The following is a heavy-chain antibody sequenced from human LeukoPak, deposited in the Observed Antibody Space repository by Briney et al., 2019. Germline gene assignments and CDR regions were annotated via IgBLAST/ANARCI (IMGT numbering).Heavy chain of an antibody. CDR1: GGTFSSYA. CDR2: IIPIFGTA. D-gene: IGHD3-3*01. Sequence: GASVKVSCKASGGTFSSYAISWVRQAPGQGLEWMGGIIPIFGTANYAQKFQGRVTITTDESTSTAYMELSSLRSEDTAVYYCARVQSASRFLEWLSPYYYYYMDVWGKGTTVTVSS. V-gene: IGHV1-69*05. J-gene: IGHJ6*03. CDR3: ARVQSASRFLEWLSPYYYYYMDV.